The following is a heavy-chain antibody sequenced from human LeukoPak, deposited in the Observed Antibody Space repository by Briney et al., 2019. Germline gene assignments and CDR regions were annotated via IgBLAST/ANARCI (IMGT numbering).Heavy chain of an antibody. D-gene: IGHD1-26*01. Sequence: PSETLSLTCTVSGYSISSGYYWGWIRQPPGKGLEWIGSIYHSGSTYYNPSLKSRVTISVDTSKNQFSLKLSSVTAADTAVYYCARALFSEWGALLLEYWGQGTLVTVSS. V-gene: IGHV4-38-2*02. CDR2: IYHSGST. J-gene: IGHJ4*02. CDR1: GYSISSGYY. CDR3: ARALFSEWGALLLEY.